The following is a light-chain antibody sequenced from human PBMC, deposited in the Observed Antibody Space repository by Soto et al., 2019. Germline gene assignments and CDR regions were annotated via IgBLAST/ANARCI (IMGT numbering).Light chain of an antibody. J-gene: IGKJ4*01. V-gene: IGKV1-39*01. CDR1: HSIGTY. Sequence: DIQMTQSPSSLSASVGGRVTITCRASHSIGTYLSWYQHRPGKAPKLLIYSASTLQSGVPPRFSGSGSGTDFTLTISSLQPEDFATYYCQQSFNTLTFGGGTMVDIK. CDR2: SAS. CDR3: QQSFNTLT.